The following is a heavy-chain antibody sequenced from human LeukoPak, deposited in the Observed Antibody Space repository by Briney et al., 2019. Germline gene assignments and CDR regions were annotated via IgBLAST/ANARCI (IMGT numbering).Heavy chain of an antibody. CDR2: ISYDGSNK. J-gene: IGHJ4*02. V-gene: IGHV3-30-3*01. CDR3: ARAYSSSWYIFDY. D-gene: IGHD6-13*01. Sequence: GGSLRLSCAAPGFTFSSYAMHWVRQAPGKGLEWVAVISYDGSNKYYADSVKGRFTISRDNSKNTLYLQMNSLRAEDTAVYYCARAYSSSWYIFDYWGQGTLVTVSS. CDR1: GFTFSSYA.